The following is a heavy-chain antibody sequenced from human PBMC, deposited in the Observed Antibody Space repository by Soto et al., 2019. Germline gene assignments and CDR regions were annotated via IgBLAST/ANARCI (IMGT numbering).Heavy chain of an antibody. D-gene: IGHD2-15*01. Sequence: EVQLVQSGAEVKKPGESLKISCKGSGYSFTSYWIGWVRQMPGKGLEWMGIIYPGDSDTRYSPSFQGQVTISADKSISTAYLQWSSLKASDTAMYYCARHHSYYCSGGSCYSREGWFDPWGQGTLVTVSS. CDR3: ARHHSYYCSGGSCYSREGWFDP. CDR1: GYSFTSYW. CDR2: IYPGDSDT. J-gene: IGHJ5*02. V-gene: IGHV5-51*01.